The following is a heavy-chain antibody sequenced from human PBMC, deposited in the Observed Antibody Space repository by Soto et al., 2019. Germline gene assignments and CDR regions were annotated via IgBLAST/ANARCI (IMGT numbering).Heavy chain of an antibody. J-gene: IGHJ6*02. CDR1: GYSIASGYY. CDR3: ARTFDYYGMDV. CDR2: IYHAGSV. Sequence: SETLSLTCAVSGYSIASGYYWAWLRQPPGKGLEWIGSIYHAGSVYYNPSLNSRVAMSLDTSDNHFSLKLTSVTAADTAVYYCARTFDYYGMDVWGQGTTVTVSS. V-gene: IGHV4-38-2*01.